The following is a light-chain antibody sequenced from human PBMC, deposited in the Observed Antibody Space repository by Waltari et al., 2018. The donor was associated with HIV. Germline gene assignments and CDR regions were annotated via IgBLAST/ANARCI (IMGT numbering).Light chain of an antibody. CDR1: ALPKQY. V-gene: IGLV3-10*01. Sequence: SYELTQPPSVSVSPGQTARITCSGDALPKQYAYCYHQKSGQAPVLVVYEDSKRPSGIPEGFSGSTSGTMATLTVRGAQVEDEADYYCYSTDSSGKQVFGGGTNLTVL. CDR3: YSTDSSGKQV. CDR2: EDS. J-gene: IGLJ2*01.